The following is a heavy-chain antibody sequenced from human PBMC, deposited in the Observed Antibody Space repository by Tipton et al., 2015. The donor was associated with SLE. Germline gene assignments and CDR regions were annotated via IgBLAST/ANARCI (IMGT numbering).Heavy chain of an antibody. D-gene: IGHD4-17*01. Sequence: SLRLSCAASGFTFSSYATHWVRQAPGKGLEWVANIKQDGSEKYYVDSVKGRFTISRDNAKNSLYLQMNSLRAEDTAVYYCARAPTVTTGYWGQGTLVTVSS. J-gene: IGHJ4*02. CDR2: IKQDGSEK. CDR1: GFTFSSYA. CDR3: ARAPTVTTGY. V-gene: IGHV3-7*01.